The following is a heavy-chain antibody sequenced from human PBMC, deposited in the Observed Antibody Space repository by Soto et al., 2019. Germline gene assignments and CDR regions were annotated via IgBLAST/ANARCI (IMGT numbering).Heavy chain of an antibody. CDR3: AKGGGAGGTVDYFEY. J-gene: IGHJ4*02. D-gene: IGHD6-13*01. CDR2: ISGSAGST. V-gene: IGHV3-23*01. Sequence: GSLRLSCAVSGFAFNGYPMNWVLQAPGKGLEWVSVISGSAGSTYYADSVKGRFTITRDNSKNTLYLQMNSLRAEDTAVYYCAKGGGAGGTVDYFEYSGQGALVTVSS. CDR1: GFAFNGYP.